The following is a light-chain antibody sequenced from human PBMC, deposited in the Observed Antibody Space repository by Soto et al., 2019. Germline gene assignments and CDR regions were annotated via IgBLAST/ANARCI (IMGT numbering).Light chain of an antibody. CDR3: QQYDNPIT. V-gene: IGKV1-33*01. Sequence: DIQMTQSPSTLSASVGDRVTIACRASQRISSRLAWYQQKPGKAPKLLIYDASNLETGVPSRFSGSGSGTDFTFTISSLQPEDIATYYCQQYDNPITFGQGTRLEIK. CDR1: QRISSR. J-gene: IGKJ5*01. CDR2: DAS.